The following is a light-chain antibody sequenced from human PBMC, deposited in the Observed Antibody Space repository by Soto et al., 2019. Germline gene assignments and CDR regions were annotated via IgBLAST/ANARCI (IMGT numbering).Light chain of an antibody. CDR1: QSVNIY. V-gene: IGKV3D-15*01. Sequence: EIVMTQSPSTLSVSPLERSTLSCRASQSVNIYLAWYQQKPGQAPRLLIFGASYRATGIPARFSGSGSGTEFNLTISSLQSEDFAVYFCQQYDDWLRLTFGGGTKVDSK. CDR2: GAS. J-gene: IGKJ4*01. CDR3: QQYDDWLRLT.